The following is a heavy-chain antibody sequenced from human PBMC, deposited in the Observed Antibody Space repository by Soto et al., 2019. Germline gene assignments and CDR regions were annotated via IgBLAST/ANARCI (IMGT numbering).Heavy chain of an antibody. CDR2: VYYNGST. V-gene: IGHV4-61*01. J-gene: IGHJ5*02. CDR1: GGSVSSYLYY. Sequence: QVQLQESGPGLLKPSDTLSLTCSVSGGSVSSYLYYWGWIRQPPGNGLEWIANVYYNGSTNYKPSLKSRVTISIDTSKNQFSLKLSSVTAADTAVYYCARVDYGDYPWFDPWGQGTPVTVSS. D-gene: IGHD4-17*01. CDR3: ARVDYGDYPWFDP.